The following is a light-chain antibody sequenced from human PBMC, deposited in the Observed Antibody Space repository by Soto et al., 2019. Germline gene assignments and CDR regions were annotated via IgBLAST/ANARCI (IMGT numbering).Light chain of an antibody. CDR3: SSYTSSSTLVV. Sequence: QSALTQPASVSGSPGQSITISCTGTSSDVGGYNYVSWYQQHPGKAPKVMIYDVSNRPSRVSNRFSGSKSGNTASLTISGLQAEDEADYYCSSYTSSSTLVVFGGGTKVTVL. CDR1: SSDVGGYNY. V-gene: IGLV2-14*03. J-gene: IGLJ2*01. CDR2: DVS.